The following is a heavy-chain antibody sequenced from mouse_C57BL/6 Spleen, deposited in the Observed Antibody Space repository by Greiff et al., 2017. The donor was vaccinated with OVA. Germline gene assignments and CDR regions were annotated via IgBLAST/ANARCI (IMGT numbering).Heavy chain of an antibody. CDR2: IWSGGST. V-gene: IGHV2-2*01. J-gene: IGHJ4*01. CDR3: ARNSPVFYYAMDY. CDR1: GFSLTSYG. Sequence: VKLMESGPGLVQPSQSLSITCTVSGFSLTSYGVHWVRQSPGKGLEWLGVIWSGGSTYYNAAFISRLSISKDNSKSQVFFKMNSLQADDTAIYYCARNSPVFYYAMDYWGQGTSVTVSS.